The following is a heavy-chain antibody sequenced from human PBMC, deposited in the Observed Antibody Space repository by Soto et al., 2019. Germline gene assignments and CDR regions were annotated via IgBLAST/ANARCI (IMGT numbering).Heavy chain of an antibody. CDR3: ARGRYCLTGRCFPNWFDS. D-gene: IGHD7-27*01. CDR1: GDSISNLDYF. J-gene: IGHJ5*01. V-gene: IGHV4-30-4*01. Sequence: SETLSLTCSVSGDSISNLDYFWAWIRQPPGQALEYIGYIYKSATTYYNPSFESRVAISVDTSKSQFSLNVTSVTAADTAVYYCARGRYCLTGRCFPNWFDSWGQGALVTVSS. CDR2: IYKSATT.